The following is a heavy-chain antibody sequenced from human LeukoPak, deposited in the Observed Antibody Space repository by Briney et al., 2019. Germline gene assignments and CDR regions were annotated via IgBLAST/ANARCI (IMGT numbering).Heavy chain of an antibody. CDR1: GFIFSDHY. J-gene: IGHJ6*02. CDR3: ARGASSSRPRYYYGLDV. D-gene: IGHD2-2*01. V-gene: IGHV3-72*01. Sequence: GGSLRLSCAASGFIFSDHYMDWVRQTPGEGLQWIGRVRNNVRSYTTEHAASLKGRFSVSRDDSEKSVYLQMNSLQIEDTAVYYCARGASSSRPRYYYGLDVWGRGTTVTVSS. CDR2: VRNNVRSYTT.